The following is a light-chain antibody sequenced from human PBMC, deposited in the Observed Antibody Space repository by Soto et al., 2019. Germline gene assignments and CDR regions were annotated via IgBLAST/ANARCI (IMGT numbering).Light chain of an antibody. CDR1: NIGSKN. V-gene: IGLV3-21*02. CDR3: QSYDSDVSAWV. CDR2: DDR. J-gene: IGLJ3*02. Sequence: SYELTQPPSVSVAPGQTARITCGGNNIGSKNVHWYQQKPGQAPVLVVYDDRARPSGIPERFSGSNSGSSASLAITGLQSEDEAAYYCQSYDSDVSAWVFGGGTKVTVL.